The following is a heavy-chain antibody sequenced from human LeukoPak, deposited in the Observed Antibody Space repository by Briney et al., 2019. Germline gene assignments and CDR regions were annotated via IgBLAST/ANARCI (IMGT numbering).Heavy chain of an antibody. CDR2: IIPIFGTA. Sequence: SVKVSCKASGGTFSSYAISWVRQAPGQGLEWMGGIIPIFGTANYAQKFQGRVTITADESTSTAYMELSSLRSEDTAVYYCARVQYQLLFSTRDYYYYGMDVWGQGTTVTVSS. CDR1: GGTFSSYA. CDR3: ARVQYQLLFSTRDYYYYGMDV. D-gene: IGHD2-2*01. V-gene: IGHV1-69*13. J-gene: IGHJ6*02.